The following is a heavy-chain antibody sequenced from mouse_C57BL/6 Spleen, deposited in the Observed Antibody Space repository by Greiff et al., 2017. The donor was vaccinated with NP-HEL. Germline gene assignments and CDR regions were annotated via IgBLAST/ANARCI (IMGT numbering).Heavy chain of an antibody. V-gene: IGHV1-19*01. CDR1: GYTFTDYY. J-gene: IGHJ1*03. Sequence: VQLQQSGPVLVKPGASVKMSCKASGYTFTDYYMNWVKQSHGKSLEWIGVINPYNGGTSYNQKFKGKATLTVDKSSSTAYMELNSLTSEDSAVYYCAGYYDYDWYFDVWGTGTTVTVSS. D-gene: IGHD2-4*01. CDR2: INPYNGGT. CDR3: AGYYDYDWYFDV.